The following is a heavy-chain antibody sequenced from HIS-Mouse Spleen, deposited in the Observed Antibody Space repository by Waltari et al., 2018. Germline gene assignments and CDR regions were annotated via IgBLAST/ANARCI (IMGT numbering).Heavy chain of an antibody. V-gene: IGHV1-2*02. CDR1: GYTFTGYY. Sequence: QVQLVQSGAEVKKPGASVKVSCKASGYTFTGYYMHWVRQAPGQGLEWMGWINPNSGGTNNAQKCQGRVTMARDTSISTAYMELSRLRSDDTAVYYCARGDDYSNYYFDYWGQGTLVTVSS. CDR3: ARGDDYSNYYFDY. D-gene: IGHD4-4*01. J-gene: IGHJ4*02. CDR2: INPNSGGT.